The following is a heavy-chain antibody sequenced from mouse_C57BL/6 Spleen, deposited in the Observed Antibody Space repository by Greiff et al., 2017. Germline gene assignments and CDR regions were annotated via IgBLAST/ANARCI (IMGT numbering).Heavy chain of an antibody. J-gene: IGHJ2*01. CDR3: ARGGTGPFDY. CDR2: IDPSDSYT. CDR1: GYTFTSYW. V-gene: IGHV1-50*01. Sequence: QVQLKQPGAELVKPGASVKLSCKASGYTFTSYWMQWVKQRPGQGLEWIGEIDPSDSYTNYNQKFKGKATLTVDTSSSTAYMQLSSLTSEDSAVYYCARGGTGPFDYWGQGTTLTVSS. D-gene: IGHD4-1*01.